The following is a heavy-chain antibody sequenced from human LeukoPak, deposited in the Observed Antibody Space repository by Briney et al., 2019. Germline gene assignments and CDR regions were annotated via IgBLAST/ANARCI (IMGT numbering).Heavy chain of an antibody. Sequence: PGGSLRLSCAASGFTFSSYGMHWVREAPGKGLEWVAFIRYDGSNKYYADSVKGRFTISRDNSKNTLYLQMNSLRAEDTAVYYCAKDRGGISSGWKGIFDYWGQGTLVTVSS. V-gene: IGHV3-30*02. CDR1: GFTFSSYG. D-gene: IGHD6-19*01. J-gene: IGHJ4*02. CDR3: AKDRGGISSGWKGIFDY. CDR2: IRYDGSNK.